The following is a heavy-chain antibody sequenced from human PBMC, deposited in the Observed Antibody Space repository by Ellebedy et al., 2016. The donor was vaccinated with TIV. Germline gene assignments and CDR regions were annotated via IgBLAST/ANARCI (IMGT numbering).Heavy chain of an antibody. CDR2: IYSGGST. CDR3: ARDTLRYSYGPN. Sequence: GESLKISCAASGFTVSTNYMSWVRQAPGKGLEWVSVIYSGGSTYYADSVKGRFTISRDNAKNSLYLQMNSLRAEDTAVYYCARDTLRYSYGPNWGQGTLVTVSS. CDR1: GFTVSTNY. V-gene: IGHV3-53*01. J-gene: IGHJ4*02. D-gene: IGHD5-18*01.